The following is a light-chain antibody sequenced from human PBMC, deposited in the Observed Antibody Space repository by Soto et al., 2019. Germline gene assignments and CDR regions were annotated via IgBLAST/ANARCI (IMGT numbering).Light chain of an antibody. CDR3: QQSYSTPP. CDR1: QSISSY. Sequence: DIQMTQSPSSLSASVGDRVTITCRASQSISSYLNWYQQKPGKAPKLLIYAASSLQSGVPARFSGSGAGKAFTLAISSLQREDFATDYCQQSYSTPPFGRGTRVEIK. J-gene: IGKJ5*01. V-gene: IGKV1-39*01. CDR2: AAS.